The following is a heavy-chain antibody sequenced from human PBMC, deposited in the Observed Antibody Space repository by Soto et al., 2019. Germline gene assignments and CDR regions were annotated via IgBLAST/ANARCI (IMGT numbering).Heavy chain of an antibody. D-gene: IGHD2-2*01. CDR1: GFTFSSYA. J-gene: IGHJ4*02. CDR2: ISYDGSNK. V-gene: IGHV3-30-3*01. CDR3: ARDRRPAALDY. Sequence: QVQLVESGGGVVQPGRSLRLSCAASGFTFSSYAMHWVRQAPGKGLEWVAVISYDGSNKYYADSVKGRFTISRDNSKNPLYLQMNSLRAEDTAVYYCARDRRPAALDYWGQGTLVTVSS.